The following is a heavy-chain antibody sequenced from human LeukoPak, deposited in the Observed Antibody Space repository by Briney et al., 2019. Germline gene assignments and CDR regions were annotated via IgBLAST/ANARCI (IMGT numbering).Heavy chain of an antibody. Sequence: GGSLRLSCAASGFTFSDYYMSWIRQAPGKGLEWVSYISSSGSTIYYADSVKGRFTISRDNAKNSLYLQMNSLRAEDTAVYYCARDNGLYDSSGYFIDHWGQGTLVTVSS. J-gene: IGHJ4*02. CDR3: ARDNGLYDSSGYFIDH. D-gene: IGHD3-22*01. V-gene: IGHV3-11*01. CDR2: ISSSGSTI. CDR1: GFTFSDYY.